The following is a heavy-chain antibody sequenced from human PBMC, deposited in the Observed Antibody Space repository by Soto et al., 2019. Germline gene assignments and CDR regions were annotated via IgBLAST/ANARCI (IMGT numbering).Heavy chain of an antibody. CDR3: ARGPPFLP. CDR2: IYHSGSI. J-gene: IGHJ5*02. Sequence: SETLSLTCTVPGGSISSGGYSWSWIRQPPGKGLEWIGYIYHSGSIYYNPSLKSRVTISVDRSKNQFSLKLSSVTAADTAVYYCARGPPFLPWGQGTLVTVSS. V-gene: IGHV4-30-2*01. D-gene: IGHD3-3*02. CDR1: GGSISSGGYS.